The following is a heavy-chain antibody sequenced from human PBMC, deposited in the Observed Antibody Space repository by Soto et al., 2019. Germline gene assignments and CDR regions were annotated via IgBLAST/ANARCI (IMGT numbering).Heavy chain of an antibody. V-gene: IGHV4-30-2*01. CDR2: IYHSGST. D-gene: IGHD2-15*01. CDR3: ARGQVVAAQH. CDR1: GGSISSGGYS. Sequence: SETLSLTCAVSGGSISSGGYSWSWIRQPPGMGLEWIGYIYHSGSTYYNPSLKSRVTISVDRSKNQFSLKLSSVTAADTAVYYCARGQVVAAQHWGQGTLVTVSS. J-gene: IGHJ4*02.